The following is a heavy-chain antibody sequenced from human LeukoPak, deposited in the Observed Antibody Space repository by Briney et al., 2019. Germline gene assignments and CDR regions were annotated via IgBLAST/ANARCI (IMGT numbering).Heavy chain of an antibody. CDR2: IYYSGST. CDR1: GGSISSGDYN. CDR3: ARESSGIAAAGTDY. J-gene: IGHJ4*02. D-gene: IGHD6-13*01. V-gene: IGHV4-30-4*01. Sequence: PSETLSLTCTVSGGSISSGDYNWSWIRQPPGKGLDWIGYIYYSGSTYYNPSLKSRVTISVDTSKNQFSLKLSSVTAADTAVYYCARESSGIAAAGTDYWGQGTLVTVSS.